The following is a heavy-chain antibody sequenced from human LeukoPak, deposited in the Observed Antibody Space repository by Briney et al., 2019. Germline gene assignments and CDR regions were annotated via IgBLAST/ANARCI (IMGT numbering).Heavy chain of an antibody. J-gene: IGHJ3*02. Sequence: LPGGSLRLSCAASGFTFSSNAMGWVRQAPGKGGEWVSAISTGGGNTYYAVSVKGRLTISRDHPNNTLYLQMNNLRAEDTAVYYCAKPRDSIVGTTTPTRLATLDIWGQGTMVTVSS. V-gene: IGHV3-23*01. CDR3: AKPRDSIVGTTTPTRLATLDI. CDR2: ISTGGGNT. CDR1: GFTFSSNA. D-gene: IGHD1-26*01.